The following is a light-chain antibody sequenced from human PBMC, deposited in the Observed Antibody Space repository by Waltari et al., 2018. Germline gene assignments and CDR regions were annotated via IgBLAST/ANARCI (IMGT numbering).Light chain of an antibody. CDR1: QSVSRY. Sequence: EVVLTHYPGTLSLSPGERAPLFCRASQSVSRYLAWYQQKPGQAPRLLIYGASSRATGIPDRFSGVGSGTDFSLTISRLEPEDFAVYYCQKYDRLPATFGQGTKVEIK. CDR3: QKYDRLPAT. V-gene: IGKV3-20*01. J-gene: IGKJ1*01. CDR2: GAS.